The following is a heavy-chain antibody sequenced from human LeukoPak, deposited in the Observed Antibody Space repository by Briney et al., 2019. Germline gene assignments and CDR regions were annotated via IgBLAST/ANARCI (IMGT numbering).Heavy chain of an antibody. Sequence: GGSLRLSCAGSGFTFSSYSMTWVRQAPGKGLEWVSSITRSSIYTYYADSVKGRFTISRDNAKNSLYLQMNSLRAEDTAVYYCARVVGGDDYYYYMDVWGKGTTVTVSS. CDR3: ARVVGGDDYYYYMDV. J-gene: IGHJ6*03. CDR2: ITRSSIYT. CDR1: GFTFSSYS. D-gene: IGHD2-21*02. V-gene: IGHV3-21*01.